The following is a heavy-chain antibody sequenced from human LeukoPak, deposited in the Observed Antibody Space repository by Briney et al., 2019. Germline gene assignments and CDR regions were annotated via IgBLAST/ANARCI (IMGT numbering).Heavy chain of an antibody. J-gene: IGHJ6*03. Sequence: HPGGSLRLSCAASGFTFSSYWMSWVRQAPGKGLEWVANIKQDGSEKYYVDSVKGRFTISRDNAKNSLYLQMNSLRAEDTAVYYCARGAVDTAMGLYYYYYMDVWGKGTTVTVSS. CDR1: GFTFSSYW. CDR3: ARGAVDTAMGLYYYYYMDV. CDR2: IKQDGSEK. D-gene: IGHD5-18*01. V-gene: IGHV3-7*01.